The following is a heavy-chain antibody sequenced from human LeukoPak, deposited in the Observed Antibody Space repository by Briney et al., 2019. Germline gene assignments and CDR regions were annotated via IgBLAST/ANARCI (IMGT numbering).Heavy chain of an antibody. Sequence: SETLSLTCTVSGGSISSSSYYWGWIRQPPGKGLEWIGSIYYSGSTNYKSSLKSRVTISVDTSKNQFSLKLSSVTAADTAVYYCARLGSGYYHMDVWGKGTTVTVSS. CDR1: GGSISSSSYY. V-gene: IGHV4-39*01. J-gene: IGHJ6*03. CDR3: ARLGSGYYHMDV. D-gene: IGHD3-3*01. CDR2: IYYSGST.